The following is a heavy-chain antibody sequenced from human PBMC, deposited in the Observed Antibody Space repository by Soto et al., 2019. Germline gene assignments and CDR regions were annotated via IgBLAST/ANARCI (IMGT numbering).Heavy chain of an antibody. V-gene: IGHV1-46*03. CDR2: INPSGGST. D-gene: IGHD6-13*01. CDR3: ARFISSSWGHDAFDI. CDR1: GYTFTSYY. Sequence: QVQLVQSGAEVKKPGASVKVSCKASGYTFTSYYMHWVRQAPGQGLEWMGIINPSGGSTSYAQKFQGRVTMTRDTSTSTVYMELSSLRSEDTAVYYCARFISSSWGHDAFDIWGQGTMVTVSS. J-gene: IGHJ3*02.